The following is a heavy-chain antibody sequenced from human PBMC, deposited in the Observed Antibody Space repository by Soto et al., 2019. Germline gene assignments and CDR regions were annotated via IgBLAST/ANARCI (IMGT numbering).Heavy chain of an antibody. D-gene: IGHD2-21*01. CDR2: INHSGST. V-gene: IGHV4-34*01. J-gene: IGHJ4*02. CDR3: ARAPTRGNRGRYFDY. Sequence: SETLSLTCAVYGGSFSGYYWSWIRQPPGKGLEWIGEINHSGSTNYNPSLKSRVTISVDTSKNQFSLKLSSVTAADTAVYYCARAPTRGNRGRYFDYWGQGTLVTVSS. CDR1: GGSFSGYY.